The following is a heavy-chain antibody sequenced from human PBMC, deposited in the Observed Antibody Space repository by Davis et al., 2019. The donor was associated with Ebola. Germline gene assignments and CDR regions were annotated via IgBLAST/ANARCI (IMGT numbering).Heavy chain of an antibody. Sequence: ASVKVSCKVSEYTLAELSIHWVRQVPGKGLEWMGSFDPEHGGAIYSQRFQGRVTMIDDTSTDTAYMELSSLRSEDTAVYYCARLNYYGSGTIDYWGQGTLVTVSS. V-gene: IGHV1-24*01. CDR1: EYTLAELS. CDR2: FDPEHGGA. J-gene: IGHJ4*02. D-gene: IGHD3-10*01. CDR3: ARLNYYGSGTIDY.